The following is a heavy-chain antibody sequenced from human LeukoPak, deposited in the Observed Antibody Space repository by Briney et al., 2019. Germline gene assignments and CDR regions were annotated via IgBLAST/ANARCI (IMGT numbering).Heavy chain of an antibody. V-gene: IGHV4-30-2*01. CDR2: IYHSGST. CDR3: ARDSVDDSPSDLPFGY. D-gene: IGHD4-23*01. J-gene: IGHJ4*02. Sequence: SQTLSLTCTVSGGSISSGGYYWSWIRQPPGKGLEWIVYIYHSGSTYYNPSLKSRVTISVDRSKNQFSLKLSSVTAADTAVYYCARDSVDDSPSDLPFGYWGQGTLVTVSS. CDR1: GGSISSGGYY.